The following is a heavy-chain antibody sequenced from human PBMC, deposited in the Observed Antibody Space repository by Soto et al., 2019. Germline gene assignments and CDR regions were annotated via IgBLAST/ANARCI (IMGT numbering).Heavy chain of an antibody. D-gene: IGHD6-13*01. J-gene: IGHJ4*02. Sequence: SETLSLTCAVYGGSFSGYYWSWIRQPPGKGLEWIGEINHSGSTNYNPSLKSRVTISVDTSKNQFSLKLSSVTAADTAVYYCAMLAIAAAGTSDCWGQGTLVTVSS. V-gene: IGHV4-34*01. CDR2: INHSGST. CDR1: GGSFSGYY. CDR3: AMLAIAAAGTSDC.